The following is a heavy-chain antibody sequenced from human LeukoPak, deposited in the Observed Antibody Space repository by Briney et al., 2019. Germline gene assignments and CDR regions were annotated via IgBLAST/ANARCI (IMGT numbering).Heavy chain of an antibody. V-gene: IGHV3-23*01. J-gene: IGHJ5*02. D-gene: IGHD3-9*01. Sequence: PGASLRLSCAASGFTFSSYAMSWVRQAPGKGVEWGSAISGSGGSTYYADSVKGRFTISRDNSKNTLYLQMNSLRAEDTAVYYCAKGPYYDILTTNWFDPWGQGTLVTVPS. CDR2: ISGSGGST. CDR3: AKGPYYDILTTNWFDP. CDR1: GFTFSSYA.